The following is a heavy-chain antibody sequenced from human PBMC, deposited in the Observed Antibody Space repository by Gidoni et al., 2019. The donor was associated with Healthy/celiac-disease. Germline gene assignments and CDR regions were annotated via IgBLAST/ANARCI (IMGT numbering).Heavy chain of an antibody. V-gene: IGHV3-33*01. CDR2: KGYDGSNK. J-gene: IGHJ6*02. CDR1: GFTFSCSG. D-gene: IGHD3-22*01. CDR3: ARAFNYDSSLIPDYYGMDV. Sequence: QVQLVESGGGVVQPGRSLRLLCAASGFTFSCSGMHWVRQAPGKGLEWVAVKGYDGSNKYYADSVKGRFTISRDNSKNTLYLQMNSLRAEDTAVYYCARAFNYDSSLIPDYYGMDVWGQGTTVTVSS.